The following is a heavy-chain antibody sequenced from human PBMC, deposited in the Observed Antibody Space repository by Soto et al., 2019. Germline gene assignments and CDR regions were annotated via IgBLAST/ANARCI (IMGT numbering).Heavy chain of an antibody. D-gene: IGHD2-15*01. CDR2: VKRKIDGETT. J-gene: IGHJ6*02. V-gene: IGHV3-15*07. CDR3: TTGSVEGV. CDR1: DFSISNAW. Sequence: EVQLVESGGGLVKPGGSLRLSCAASDFSISNAWMNWVRQAPGKGLEWVGRVKRKIDGETTDYAAPVKGRFTISRDDSTNRLYLQMNSLKADDTAVYYCTTGSVEGVWGQGTTVTVSS.